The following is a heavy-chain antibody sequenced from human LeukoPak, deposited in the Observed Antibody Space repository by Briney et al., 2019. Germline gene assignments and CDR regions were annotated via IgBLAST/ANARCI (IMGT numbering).Heavy chain of an antibody. V-gene: IGHV3-23*01. CDR1: GFTFSSYG. D-gene: IGHD3-22*01. CDR2: ISGSGGST. CDR3: AKDMGITMIVVVITTPDY. Sequence: GGTLRLSCAASGFTFSSYGMSWVRQAPGKGLEWVSGISGSGGSTYYADSVKGRSTISRDNSKNTLYLQMNSLRAEDTAVYYCAKDMGITMIVVVITTPDYWGQGTLVTVSS. J-gene: IGHJ4*02.